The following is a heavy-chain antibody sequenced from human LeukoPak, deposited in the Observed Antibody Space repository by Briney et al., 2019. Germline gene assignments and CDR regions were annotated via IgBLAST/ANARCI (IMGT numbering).Heavy chain of an antibody. CDR1: GFTFDDYA. J-gene: IGHJ4*02. D-gene: IGHD6-19*01. CDR3: AKRIYSGVAVAGD. CDR2: ISWNSGSI. Sequence: PGGSLRLSYAASGFTFDDYAMHWVRQAPGKGLEWVSGISWNSGSIGYADSVKGRFTISRDNAKNSLYLQMNSLRAEDTALYYCAKRIYSGVAVAGDWGQGTLVTVSS. V-gene: IGHV3-9*01.